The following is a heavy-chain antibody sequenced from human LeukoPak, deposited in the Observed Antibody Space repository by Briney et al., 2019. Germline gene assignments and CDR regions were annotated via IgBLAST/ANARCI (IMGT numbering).Heavy chain of an antibody. Sequence: GGSLRLSCAASGFTFSSYWMHWVRQAPGQGLVWVSSINGDGSSTSYADSVKGRFTISRDNAKNTLYLQMNSLRAEDTAVYYCARDRVIAVAGTLDSWGQGTLVTVSS. D-gene: IGHD6-19*01. CDR1: GFTFSSYW. J-gene: IGHJ4*02. CDR2: INGDGSST. V-gene: IGHV3-74*01. CDR3: ARDRVIAVAGTLDS.